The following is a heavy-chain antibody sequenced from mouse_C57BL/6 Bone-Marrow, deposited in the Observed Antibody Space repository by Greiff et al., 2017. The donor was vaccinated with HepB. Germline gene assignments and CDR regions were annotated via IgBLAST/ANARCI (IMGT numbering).Heavy chain of an antibody. V-gene: IGHV2-9*01. CDR1: GFSLTSYG. D-gene: IGHD1-1*01. CDR2: IWGGGST. Sequence: QVQLKQSGPGLVAPSQSLSITCTVSGFSLTSYGVDWVSQPPGKGLEWLGVIWGGGSTNYNSAHMSRLSISKDNSKSQVFLKMNSLQTDDTAMYYWAKIPRIITTVVARDYAMDYWGQGTSVTVSS. J-gene: IGHJ4*01. CDR3: AKIPRIITTVVARDYAMDY.